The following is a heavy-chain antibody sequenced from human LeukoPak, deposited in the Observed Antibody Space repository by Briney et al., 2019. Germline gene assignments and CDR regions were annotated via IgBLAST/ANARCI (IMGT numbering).Heavy chain of an antibody. V-gene: IGHV3-33*01. CDR2: IFSDGYTK. J-gene: IGHJ4*02. Sequence: PGGSLRLSCAASGFIFSTYGMHWVRQAPGKGQEWVAVIFSDGYTKYYAGSVKDRFTISRDNSKNTLYLHINSLIPGDTGVYYCARASGPFDFWGQGTLLTVSS. CDR3: ARASGPFDF. D-gene: IGHD3-10*01. CDR1: GFIFSTYG.